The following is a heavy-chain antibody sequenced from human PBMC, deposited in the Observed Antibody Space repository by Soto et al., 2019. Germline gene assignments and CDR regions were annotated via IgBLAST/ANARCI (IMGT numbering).Heavy chain of an antibody. Sequence: SETLSLTCTVSCASISGFYWSWIRKSAGKGLEWIGRIYATGTTDYNPSLKSRVMMSVDTSKKQFSLKLRSVTAADTAVYYCVRDGTKTLRDWFDPWGQGISVTVSA. CDR2: IYATGTT. CDR1: CASISGFY. V-gene: IGHV4-4*07. D-gene: IGHD1-1*01. J-gene: IGHJ5*02. CDR3: VRDGTKTLRDWFDP.